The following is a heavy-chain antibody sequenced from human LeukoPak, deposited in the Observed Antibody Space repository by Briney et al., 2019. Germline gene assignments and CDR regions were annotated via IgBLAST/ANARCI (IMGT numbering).Heavy chain of an antibody. CDR3: AKPYYFGSGSPSYGMDV. CDR2: ISGSGGNT. D-gene: IGHD3-10*01. J-gene: IGHJ6*02. V-gene: IGHV3-23*01. CDR1: GFTFSSYA. Sequence: GGSLRLSCAASGFTFSSYAMSWVRQAPGKGLEWVSAISGSGGNTYYADSVKGRFTISRDNSKDTLYLQMNSLRAEDTAVYYCAKPYYFGSGSPSYGMDVWGQGTTVTVSS.